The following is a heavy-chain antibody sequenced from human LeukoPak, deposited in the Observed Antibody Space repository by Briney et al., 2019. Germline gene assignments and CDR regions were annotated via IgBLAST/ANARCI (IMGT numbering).Heavy chain of an antibody. CDR1: GGSISSYY. V-gene: IGHV4-34*01. Sequence: SETLSLTCTVSGGSISSYYWSWIRQPPGKGLEWIGEINHSGSTNYNPSLKSRVTISVDTSKNQFSLKLSSVTAADTAVYYCARVPAAMPFDYWGQGTLVTVSS. D-gene: IGHD2-2*01. CDR2: INHSGST. CDR3: ARVPAAMPFDY. J-gene: IGHJ4*02.